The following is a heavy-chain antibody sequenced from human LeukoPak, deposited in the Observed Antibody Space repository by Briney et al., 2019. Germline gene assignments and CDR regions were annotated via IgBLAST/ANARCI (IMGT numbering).Heavy chain of an antibody. CDR3: AVAIVGAAYYFDY. V-gene: IGHV4-34*01. Sequence: PSETLSLTCAVYGGSFSDYYWSWIRQPPGKGLEWIGEINHSGSTNYNPSLKSRVTISVDTSKNQFSLKLSSVTAADTAVYYCAVAIVGAAYYFDYWGQGTLVTVSS. CDR2: INHSGST. CDR1: GGSFSDYY. D-gene: IGHD1-26*01. J-gene: IGHJ4*02.